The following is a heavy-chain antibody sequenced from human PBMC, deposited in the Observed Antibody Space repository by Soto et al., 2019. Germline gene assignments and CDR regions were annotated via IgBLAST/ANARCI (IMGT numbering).Heavy chain of an antibody. V-gene: IGHV4-39*01. CDR2: IYYSGST. D-gene: IGHD6-19*01. Sequence: SETLSLTCTVSGGSISSSSYYWGWIRQPPGKGLEWIGSIYYSGSTYYNPSLKSRVTISVDTSKNQFSLKLSSVTAADTAVYYCARTFGLAVAATGFDYWGQGTLVTVSS. J-gene: IGHJ4*02. CDR1: GGSISSSSYY. CDR3: ARTFGLAVAATGFDY.